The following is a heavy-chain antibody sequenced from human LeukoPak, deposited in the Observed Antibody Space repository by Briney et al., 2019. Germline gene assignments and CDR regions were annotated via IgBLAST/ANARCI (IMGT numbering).Heavy chain of an antibody. V-gene: IGHV3-23*01. D-gene: IGHD6-19*01. CDR3: AKFGSSNSIAVAGTLDY. Sequence: PGGSLRLSCAASGFTFSSYAMSWVRQAPGKGLEWVSAISGSGGSTYYADSVKGRFTISRDNSKNTLYLQMNSLRAEDTAVYYCAKFGSSNSIAVAGTLDYWGQGTLVTVSS. CDR2: ISGSGGST. J-gene: IGHJ4*02. CDR1: GFTFSSYA.